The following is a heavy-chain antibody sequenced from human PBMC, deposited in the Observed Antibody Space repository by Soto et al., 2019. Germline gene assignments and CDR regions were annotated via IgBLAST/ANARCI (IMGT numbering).Heavy chain of an antibody. CDR2: IDPSDSYT. CDR1: GYSFTTYW. CDR3: ARQEPDYYYYYGMDV. J-gene: IGHJ6*02. V-gene: IGHV5-10-1*01. D-gene: IGHD1-1*01. Sequence: PGESLKISCKGSGYSFTTYWISWVRQMPGKGLEWMGRIDPSDSYTKYSPSFQGHVTISADRSISTAYLQWSSLKASDAAMYYCARQEPDYYYYYGMDVWGQGTTVTAP.